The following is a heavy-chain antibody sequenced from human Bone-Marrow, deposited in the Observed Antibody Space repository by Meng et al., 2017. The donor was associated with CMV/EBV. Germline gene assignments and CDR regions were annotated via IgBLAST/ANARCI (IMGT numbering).Heavy chain of an antibody. V-gene: IGHV3-7*01. CDR1: GFTFSRYW. CDR2: IKEDGSER. Sequence: GGSLRLSCAASGFTFSRYWMSWVRQAPGKGLEWVANIKEDGSERYYVDSVKGRFTISRDNAKNSLYLQMNSLRVEDTAVYYCARDCRREQLFDYWGQGTLVTVSS. J-gene: IGHJ4*02. CDR3: ARDCRREQLFDY. D-gene: IGHD1/OR15-1a*01.